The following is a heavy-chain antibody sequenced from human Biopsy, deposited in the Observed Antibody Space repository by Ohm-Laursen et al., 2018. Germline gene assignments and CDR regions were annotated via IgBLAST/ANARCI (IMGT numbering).Heavy chain of an antibody. D-gene: IGHD1-1*01. V-gene: IGHV1-24*01. J-gene: IGHJ4*02. CDR1: GYAVTEFS. CDR3: AADINVWNVNY. Sequence: ASVKVSCKASGYAVTEFSMHWVRQAPGKGLEWMGGFAPENGKTIYAQKFQGRVTMTEDTSTDTAYMELSSLRSEDTAVYYGAADINVWNVNYWGQGTQVTVSS. CDR2: FAPENGKT.